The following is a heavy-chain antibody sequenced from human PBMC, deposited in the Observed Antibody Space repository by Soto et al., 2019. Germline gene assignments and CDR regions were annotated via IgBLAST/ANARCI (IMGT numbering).Heavy chain of an antibody. Sequence: GGSLRLSCAASGFTFSSYSMSWVRQAPGKGLEWVSAISGSGGSTYYADSVKGRFTISRDNSKNTLYLQMNSLRAEDTAVYYCAKATGNGDYYYYYYMDVWGKGTKVTVS. CDR1: GFTFSSYS. CDR3: AKATGNGDYYYYYYMDV. D-gene: IGHD1-1*01. J-gene: IGHJ6*03. CDR2: ISGSGGST. V-gene: IGHV3-23*01.